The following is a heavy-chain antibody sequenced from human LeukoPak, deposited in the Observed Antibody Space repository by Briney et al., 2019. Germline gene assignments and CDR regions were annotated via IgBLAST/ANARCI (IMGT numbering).Heavy chain of an antibody. D-gene: IGHD3-10*01. CDR1: GGSISSYY. CDR2: IYYSGST. Sequence: SGTLSLTCTVSGGSISSYYWSWIRQPPGKGLEWIGYIYYSGSTNYNPSLKSRVTISVDTSKNQFSLKLSSVTAADTAVYYCARGVYGSGSWGYYYYMDVWGKGTTVTISS. J-gene: IGHJ6*03. V-gene: IGHV4-59*01. CDR3: ARGVYGSGSWGYYYYMDV.